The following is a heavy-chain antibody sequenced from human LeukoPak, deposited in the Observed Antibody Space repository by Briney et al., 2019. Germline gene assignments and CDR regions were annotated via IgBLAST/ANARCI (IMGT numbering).Heavy chain of an antibody. D-gene: IGHD3-22*01. V-gene: IGHV1-69*13. CDR3: ARDRDSSGYYYVN. J-gene: IGHJ4*02. Sequence: ASVKVSCKASGGTFISYAISWVRQAPGQGLEWMGGIIPIFGTANYAQKFQGRVTITADESTSTAYMELSSLRSEDTAVYYCARDRDSSGYYYVNWGQGTLVTVSS. CDR1: GGTFISYA. CDR2: IIPIFGTA.